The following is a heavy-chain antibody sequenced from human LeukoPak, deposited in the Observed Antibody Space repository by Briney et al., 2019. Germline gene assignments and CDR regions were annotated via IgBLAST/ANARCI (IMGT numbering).Heavy chain of an antibody. Sequence: GASVKVSCKASGGTFSSYAISWVRQAPGQGLEWVGGIIPTFGTANYAQKFQGRVTITADESTSTAYMELSSLRSEDTAVYYCARHLIVGAPYYFDYWGQGTLVTVSS. CDR1: GGTFSSYA. CDR2: IIPTFGTA. CDR3: ARHLIVGAPYYFDY. V-gene: IGHV1-69*13. J-gene: IGHJ4*02. D-gene: IGHD1-26*01.